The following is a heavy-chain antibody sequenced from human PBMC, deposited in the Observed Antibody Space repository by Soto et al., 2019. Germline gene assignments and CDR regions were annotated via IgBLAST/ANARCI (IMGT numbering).Heavy chain of an antibody. CDR1: GYTFTSNG. V-gene: IGHV1-18*04. D-gene: IGHD6-13*01. CDR3: ARGPYTSSPLHYFDY. Sequence: QVQLVQSGAEVKNPGASVKVSCKASGYTFTSNGINWVRQAPGQGLEWMGWISAHNSNTDYAQKVQGRVTMTTDTSTSTAYMELRSLRSDDTAVYYCARGPYTSSPLHYFDYWGQGTLVTVSS. J-gene: IGHJ4*02. CDR2: ISAHNSNT.